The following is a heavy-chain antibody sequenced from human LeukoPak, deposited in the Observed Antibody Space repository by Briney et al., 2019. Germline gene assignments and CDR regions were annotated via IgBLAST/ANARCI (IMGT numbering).Heavy chain of an antibody. CDR3: AKDRSGSYSCDY. D-gene: IGHD1-26*01. CDR1: GFTFSSYS. J-gene: IGHJ4*02. V-gene: IGHV3-23*01. Sequence: GGSLRLSCAASGFTFSSYSMNWVRQAPGKGLEWVSAISGSGGSTYYADSVKGRFTISRDNSKNTLYLQMNSLRAEDTAVYYCAKDRSGSYSCDYWGQGTLVTVSS. CDR2: ISGSGGST.